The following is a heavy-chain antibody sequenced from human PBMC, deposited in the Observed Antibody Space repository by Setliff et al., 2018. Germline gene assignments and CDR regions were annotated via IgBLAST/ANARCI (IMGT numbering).Heavy chain of an antibody. Sequence: GASVKVSCKASGYTFTNYAMTWMRQAPGQGLEYMGWISGYYNKTNYAQRLRGRVTMTTDTSTNTAYMELRSLTSDDTAIYYCVRDRHSFVVPPEEAWFDPWGQGTLVTVSS. CDR3: VRDRHSFVVPPEEAWFDP. V-gene: IGHV1-18*01. J-gene: IGHJ5*02. D-gene: IGHD2-2*01. CDR1: GYTFTNYA. CDR2: ISGYYNKT.